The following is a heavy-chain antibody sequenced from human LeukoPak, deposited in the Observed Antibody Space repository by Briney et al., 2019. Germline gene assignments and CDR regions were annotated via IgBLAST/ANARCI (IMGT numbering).Heavy chain of an antibody. CDR1: GFTFDDYG. Sequence: GGSLRLSCAASGFTFDDYGMSWVRQATGKGLEWVSGINWNGGRTGYADSVKGRFTISRDNAKKSLHVQMNGLRAEDTALYYCAREYYGSGSYYNVGYWGQGTLVTVSS. J-gene: IGHJ4*02. CDR3: AREYYGSGSYYNVGY. V-gene: IGHV3-20*04. D-gene: IGHD3-10*01. CDR2: INWNGGRT.